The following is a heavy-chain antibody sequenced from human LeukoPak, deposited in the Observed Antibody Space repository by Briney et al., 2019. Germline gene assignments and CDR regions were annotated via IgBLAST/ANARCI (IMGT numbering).Heavy chain of an antibody. Sequence: GGSLRLSCAASGFTFSSYWMSWLRQAPGKGLEWVANIKQDESEKYYVDSVKGRFSITRDNARNSLYLQMNSLRAEDTALYYCAKDGQIAPRPVFDLWGQGTLVTVSS. CDR3: AKDGQIAPRPVFDL. CDR1: GFTFSSYW. D-gene: IGHD6-6*01. J-gene: IGHJ4*02. V-gene: IGHV3-7*03. CDR2: IKQDESEK.